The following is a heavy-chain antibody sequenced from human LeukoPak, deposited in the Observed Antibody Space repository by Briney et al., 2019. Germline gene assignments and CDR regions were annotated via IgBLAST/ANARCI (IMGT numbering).Heavy chain of an antibody. CDR3: GRELGGGVTREDWLDP. CDR2: INCDSGAT. CDR1: GYTFGDYH. Sequence: ASVKVSCKASGYTFGDYHMHWVRQAPGQGLEWVGRINCDSGATHYAQKFQGRVTMTRDTSISTTHMDLSSLTSDDTAVYYCGRELGGGVTREDWLDPWGQGTLVTVSS. D-gene: IGHD3-3*01. J-gene: IGHJ5*02. V-gene: IGHV1-2*02.